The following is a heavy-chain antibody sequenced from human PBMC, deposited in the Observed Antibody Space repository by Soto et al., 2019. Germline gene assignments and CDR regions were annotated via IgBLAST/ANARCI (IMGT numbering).Heavy chain of an antibody. J-gene: IGHJ4*02. CDR3: ATDRGDNSGYYSDQ. V-gene: IGHV3-30*03. CDR2: ISYDGSNK. CDR1: GFSFISYG. Sequence: QVQLVESGGGVVQPGRSLRLSCAASGFSFISYGMHWVRQAPGKGLEWVAVISYDGSNKYYADSVKGRFTISRDNSKNTLYLQMNSLRAEDTAVYYCATDRGDNSGYYSDQWGQGTLVTVSS. D-gene: IGHD3-22*01.